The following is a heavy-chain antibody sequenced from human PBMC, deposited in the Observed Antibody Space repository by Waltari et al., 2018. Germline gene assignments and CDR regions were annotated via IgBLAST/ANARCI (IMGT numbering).Heavy chain of an antibody. CDR3: ARDATSAGFRESQY. D-gene: IGHD3-10*01. CDR1: GFTFSSYA. Sequence: QVQLVESGGGVVQPGRSLRLSCAASGFTFSSYAMHWGRQAPGKGLEWVAVISYDGSNKYYADSVKGRFTISRDNSKNTLYLQMNSLRAEDTAVYYCARDATSAGFRESQYWGQGTLVTVSS. V-gene: IGHV3-30-3*01. CDR2: ISYDGSNK. J-gene: IGHJ4*02.